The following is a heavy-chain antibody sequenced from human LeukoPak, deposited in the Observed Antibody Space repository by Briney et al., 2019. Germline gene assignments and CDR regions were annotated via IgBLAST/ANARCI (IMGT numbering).Heavy chain of an antibody. V-gene: IGHV3-23*01. CDR3: AKGAASRGYTYVAN. D-gene: IGHD5-18*01. Sequence: PGGSLRLSCAASGFIFSAYSMDWVRQAPGKGLEWVSGISGSGGSTYYADSAKGRFTISRDNSNNTLYLQMNSLRAEDTAVYYCAKGAASRGYTYVANWGQGTLVTVSS. J-gene: IGHJ4*02. CDR2: ISGSGGST. CDR1: GFIFSAYS.